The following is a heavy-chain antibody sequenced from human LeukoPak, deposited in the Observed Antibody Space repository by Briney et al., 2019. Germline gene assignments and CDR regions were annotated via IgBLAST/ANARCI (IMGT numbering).Heavy chain of an antibody. Sequence: GGSLRLSCAASGFTFSSYAMSWVRQAPGKGLGWVSTITGSGGSTYYAGSVKGRFTISRDNSKNTLYLQMISLRAEDTAVYYCAKGDGSGTSRYYFDYRGQGTLVTVSS. V-gene: IGHV3-23*01. D-gene: IGHD3-10*01. CDR2: ITGSGGST. CDR3: AKGDGSGTSRYYFDY. J-gene: IGHJ4*02. CDR1: GFTFSSYA.